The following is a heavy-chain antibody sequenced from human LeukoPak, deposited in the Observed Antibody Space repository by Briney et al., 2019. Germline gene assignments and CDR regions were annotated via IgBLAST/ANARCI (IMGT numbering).Heavy chain of an antibody. J-gene: IGHJ1*01. V-gene: IGHV3-53*01. CDR1: GFTVSSNY. CDR2: IYSDDSS. Sequence: GGSLRLSCAASGFTVSSNYMSWVRQAPGKGLDCVSVIYSDDSSYYADSVKGRFTISRDNSKNTLYLQMSNLRAEDTAVYYCARDPSSGWYPKYFQQWGQGTLVTVSS. D-gene: IGHD6-19*01. CDR3: ARDPSSGWYPKYFQQ.